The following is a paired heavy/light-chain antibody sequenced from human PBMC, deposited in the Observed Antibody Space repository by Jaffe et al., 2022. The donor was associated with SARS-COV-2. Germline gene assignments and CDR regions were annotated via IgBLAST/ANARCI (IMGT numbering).Light chain of an antibody. CDR1: QSISSY. J-gene: IGKJ2*01. Sequence: DIQMTQSPSSLSASVGDRVTITCRASQSISSYLNWYQQKPGKAPKLLIYAASSLQSGVPSRFSGSGSGTDFTLTISSLQPEDFATYYCQQSYSTPYMYTFGQGTKLEIK. CDR2: AAS. V-gene: IGKV1-39*01. CDR3: QQSYSTPYMYT.
Heavy chain of an antibody. D-gene: IGHD2-2*01. V-gene: IGHV3-7*01. Sequence: EVQLVESGGGLVQPGGSLRLSCAASGFTFSSYWMSWVRQAPGKGLEWVANIKQDGSEKYYVDSVKGRFTISRDNAKNSLYLQMNSLRAEDTAVYYCARDEGLGCSSTSCYGEDGALEHYYYGMDVWGQGTTVTVSS. J-gene: IGHJ6*02. CDR2: IKQDGSEK. CDR1: GFTFSSYW. CDR3: ARDEGLGCSSTSCYGEDGALEHYYYGMDV.